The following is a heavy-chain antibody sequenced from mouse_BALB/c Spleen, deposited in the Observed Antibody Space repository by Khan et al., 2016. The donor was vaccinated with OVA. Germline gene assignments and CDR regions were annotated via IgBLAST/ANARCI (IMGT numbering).Heavy chain of an antibody. D-gene: IGHD4-1*01. V-gene: IGHV1S136*01. CDR2: INPYNAGT. CDR3: AREASGWDVSFPY. J-gene: IGHJ3*01. CDR1: GYTFTNYV. Sequence: EVELVESGPELVEPGASVKMSCKASGYTFTNYVIHWVKQKPGQGLEWIGYINPYNAGTRYNEKFKGKATLTLDISSTTAYMELSRLTSEDSAVSDCAREASGWDVSFPYWGQGTLVTVSA.